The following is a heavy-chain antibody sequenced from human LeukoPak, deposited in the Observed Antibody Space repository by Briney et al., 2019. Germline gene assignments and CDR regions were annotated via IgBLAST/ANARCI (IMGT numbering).Heavy chain of an antibody. V-gene: IGHV4-38-2*01. J-gene: IGHJ5*02. CDR2: IYHSGST. CDR1: GYSISSGYY. D-gene: IGHD3-3*01. Sequence: PSETLSLTCAVSGYSISSGYYWGWIRQPPGKGLEWIGSIYHSGSTYYNPSLKSRVTISVDTSKNQFSLKLSSVTAADTAVYYCARQGPSSGYYAKYNWFDPWGQGTLVTVPS. CDR3: ARQGPSSGYYAKYNWFDP.